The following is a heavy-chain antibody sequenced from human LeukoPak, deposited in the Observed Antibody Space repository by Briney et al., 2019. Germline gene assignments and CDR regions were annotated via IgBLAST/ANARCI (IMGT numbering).Heavy chain of an antibody. CDR2: IYYSGST. Sequence: PSETLSLTCTVSGGSISSSSYYWGWIRQPPGKGLEWIGSIYYSGSTYYNPSLKSRVTISVDTSKNQFSLKLSSVTAADTAVYYCARTTPYYYGSGSYYLPFDYWGQGTLVTVSS. CDR1: GGSISSSSYY. J-gene: IGHJ4*02. D-gene: IGHD3-10*01. V-gene: IGHV4-39*01. CDR3: ARTTPYYYGSGSYYLPFDY.